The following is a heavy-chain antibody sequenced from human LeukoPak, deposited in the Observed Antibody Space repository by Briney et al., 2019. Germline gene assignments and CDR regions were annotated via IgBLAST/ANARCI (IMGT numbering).Heavy chain of an antibody. D-gene: IGHD1-26*01. Sequence: GGSLRLSCAASGFTFTSYAMNWVRQAPGRGLEWVSGISGSGGSTYYADSVKGRFSISRDNSKNTLYLQLNSLRVEDTAEYYCAKAHGGSYHSGIDWGQGTLVIVSS. CDR2: ISGSGGST. V-gene: IGHV3-23*01. J-gene: IGHJ4*02. CDR3: AKAHGGSYHSGID. CDR1: GFTFTSYA.